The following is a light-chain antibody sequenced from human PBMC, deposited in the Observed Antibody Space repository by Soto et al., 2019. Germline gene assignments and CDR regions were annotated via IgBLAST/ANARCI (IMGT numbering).Light chain of an antibody. Sequence: QTVVTQEPSLIVSPGGTVTLTCATSTGAVTSGYYPNWFQQKPGRAPRALIYSTNNKYSWTPARFSGSLLGGKAALTLSGVQPEDEADYYCLLYYGGQLGVFGGGTKVTVL. J-gene: IGLJ2*01. V-gene: IGLV7-43*01. CDR3: LLYYGGQLGV. CDR1: TGAVTSGYY. CDR2: STN.